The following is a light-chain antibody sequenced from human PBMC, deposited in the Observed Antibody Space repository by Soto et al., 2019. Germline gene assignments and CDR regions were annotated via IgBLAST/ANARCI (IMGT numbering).Light chain of an antibody. V-gene: IGKV3-20*01. J-gene: IGKJ2*01. CDR1: QSGSSSY. Sequence: EIVLTQSPGTLSLSPGERATLSCRASQSGSSSYLAWYQQKPGQAPRLLIYGASSRATGIPDRFSGSGSGTDFTLTISRLEPEDFAVYYCQQYGSSPLMYTFGQGTKLEIK. CDR2: GAS. CDR3: QQYGSSPLMYT.